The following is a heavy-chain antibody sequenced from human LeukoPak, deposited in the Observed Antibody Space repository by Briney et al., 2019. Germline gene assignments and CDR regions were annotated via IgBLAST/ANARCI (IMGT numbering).Heavy chain of an antibody. Sequence: EASVKVSCKASGYTFTSYYMHWVRQAPGQGLEWMGIINPSGGCTSYAQKFQGRVTMTRDTSTSTVYMELSSLRSEDTAVYYCARDLGRSSGYYYGGEQYYYYYGMDVWGQGTTVTVSS. CDR2: INPSGGCT. J-gene: IGHJ6*02. CDR1: GYTFTSYY. D-gene: IGHD3-22*01. CDR3: ARDLGRSSGYYYGGEQYYYYYGMDV. V-gene: IGHV1-46*01.